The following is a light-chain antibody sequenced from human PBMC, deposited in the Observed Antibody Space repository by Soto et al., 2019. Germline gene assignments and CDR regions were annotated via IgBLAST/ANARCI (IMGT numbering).Light chain of an antibody. J-gene: IGKJ1*01. CDR2: GAS. V-gene: IGKV3-15*01. Sequence: EIVMTQSPATLSVSPGERATLXXRSSQSVSSNLAWYQQKPGQAPGLXXNGASTRATGIPARFSGSRSGTEFTLTISSLQSEDFAVYYYQQYNNWSPLTFGQGTKVEIK. CDR3: QQYNNWSPLT. CDR1: QSVSSN.